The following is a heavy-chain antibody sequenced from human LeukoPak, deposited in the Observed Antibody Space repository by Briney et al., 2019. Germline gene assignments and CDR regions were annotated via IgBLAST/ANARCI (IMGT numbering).Heavy chain of an antibody. J-gene: IGHJ4*02. D-gene: IGHD2-2*01. CDR1: GFTFSSYA. V-gene: IGHV3-23*01. CDR2: ISGSGGST. CDR3: VREEYCGSTSCTDY. Sequence: PGGSLRLSCAASGFTFSSYAMSWVRQAPGKGLEWVSAISGSGGSTYYADSVKGRFTISRDNSKNTLYLQMNSLRAEDTAVYYCVREEYCGSTSCTDYWGQGTLVTVSS.